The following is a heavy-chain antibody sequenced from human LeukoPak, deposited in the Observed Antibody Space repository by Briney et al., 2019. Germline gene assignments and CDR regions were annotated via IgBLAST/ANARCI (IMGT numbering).Heavy chain of an antibody. V-gene: IGHV4-34*01. CDR1: GGSFSGYY. Sequence: SETLSLTCAVYGGSFSGYYWSWIRQPPGKGLEWIGEINHSGSTNYNPSLKSRVTISVDTSKNQFSLKLSSVTAADTAVYYCARDTLNYYDSDDAFDIWGQGTMVTVSS. CDR2: INHSGST. D-gene: IGHD3-22*01. CDR3: ARDTLNYYDSDDAFDI. J-gene: IGHJ3*02.